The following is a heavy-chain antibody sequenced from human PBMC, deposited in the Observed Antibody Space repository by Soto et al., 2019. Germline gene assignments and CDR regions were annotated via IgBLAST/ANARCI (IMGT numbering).Heavy chain of an antibody. J-gene: IGHJ6*02. CDR1: GGSFSGYY. CDR3: ARTGITMVRGAEYYYYGMDV. Sequence: PSETLSLTCAVYGGSFSGYYWSWIRQPPGKGLEWIGEINHSGSTNYNPSLKSRVTLSVDTSKNQFSLKLSSVTAADTAVYYCARTGITMVRGAEYYYYGMDVWGQGTTVTVSS. D-gene: IGHD3-10*01. CDR2: INHSGST. V-gene: IGHV4-34*01.